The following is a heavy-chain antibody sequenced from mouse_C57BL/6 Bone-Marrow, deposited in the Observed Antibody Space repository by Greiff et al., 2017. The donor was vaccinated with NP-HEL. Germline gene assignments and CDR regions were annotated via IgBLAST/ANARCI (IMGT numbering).Heavy chain of an antibody. CDR1: GYTFTSYW. CDR3: ARGKGLRVFRYFDV. V-gene: IGHV1-59*01. D-gene: IGHD1-1*01. J-gene: IGHJ1*03. Sequence: QVQLQQPGAELVRPGTSVKLSCKASGYTFTSYWMHWVKQRPGQGLEWIGVIDPSDSYTNYNQKFKGKATLTVDTSSSTAYMQLSSLTSEDSAVYYCARGKGLRVFRYFDVWGTGTTVTVSS. CDR2: IDPSDSYT.